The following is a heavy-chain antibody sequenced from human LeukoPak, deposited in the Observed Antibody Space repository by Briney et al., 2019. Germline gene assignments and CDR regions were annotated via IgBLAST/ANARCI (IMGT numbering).Heavy chain of an antibody. CDR3: ARGGVHQWLAKALDY. J-gene: IGHJ4*02. D-gene: IGHD6-19*01. Sequence: ASVKVSCKASGYTFTGYYMHWVRQAPGQGLEWMGWINPNSGGTNYAQKFQGRVTMTRDTSISTAYMELSRLRSDDTAVYYCARGGVHQWLAKALDYWGQGTLVTVSS. CDR1: GYTFTGYY. V-gene: IGHV1-2*02. CDR2: INPNSGGT.